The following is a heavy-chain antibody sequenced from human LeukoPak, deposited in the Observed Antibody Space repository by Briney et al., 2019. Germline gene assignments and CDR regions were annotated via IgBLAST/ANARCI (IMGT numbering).Heavy chain of an antibody. CDR1: GFTFSSYG. D-gene: IGHD3-9*01. CDR3: AKEARFDWLCNY. V-gene: IGHV3-30*18. Sequence: GGSLRPSRAASGFTFSSYGMHWVRQAPGKGLEWVAVISYDGSNKYYADSVKGRFTISRDNSKNTLYLQMNSLRAEDTAVYYCAKEARFDWLCNYWGQGTLVTVSS. J-gene: IGHJ4*02. CDR2: ISYDGSNK.